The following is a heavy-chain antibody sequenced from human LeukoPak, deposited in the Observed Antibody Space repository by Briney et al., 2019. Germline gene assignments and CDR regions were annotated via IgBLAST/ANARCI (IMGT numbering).Heavy chain of an antibody. D-gene: IGHD1-1*01. CDR3: ARETNRHIDY. CDR1: GGSISSYY. Sequence: SETLSLTCTVSGGSISSYYWSWIRQPPGKGLEWIGYIYYSGSTNYNPSLKSRVTISVDTSKNQFSLKLSSVTAADTVVYYCARETNRHIDYWGQGTLVTVSS. J-gene: IGHJ4*02. CDR2: IYYSGST. V-gene: IGHV4-59*01.